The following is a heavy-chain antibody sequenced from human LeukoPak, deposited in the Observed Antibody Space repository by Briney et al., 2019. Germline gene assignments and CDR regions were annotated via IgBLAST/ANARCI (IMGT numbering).Heavy chain of an antibody. CDR3: ARDRGYDF. CDR1: GFTFSSYW. J-gene: IGHJ4*02. CDR2: IKQDGSEK. D-gene: IGHD5-12*01. V-gene: IGHV3-7*01. Sequence: GGPLSLSCASAGFTFSSYWMSWVRQAPGKGLEWVANIKQDGSEKYYVDSVKGRFTITRDNAKNSLYLQMNSLRAEDTAVYYCARDRGYDFWGQGTLVTVSS.